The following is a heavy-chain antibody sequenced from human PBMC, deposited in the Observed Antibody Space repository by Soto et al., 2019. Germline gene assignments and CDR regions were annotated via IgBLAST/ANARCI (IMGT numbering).Heavy chain of an antibody. CDR2: TYYRSKWYN. V-gene: IGHV6-1*01. CDR1: GGSISCNNTT. CDR3: ARLIGNSWLDS. Sequence: QTLALSCAISGGSISCNNTTCDSFRQSPSRGLEWLGRTYYRSKWYNDYAVSVKSRITINPDTSNNQLSLQLNSVTPDDTAVYYCARLIGNSWLDSWGQGTLVTVSS. D-gene: IGHD2-8*01. J-gene: IGHJ5*01.